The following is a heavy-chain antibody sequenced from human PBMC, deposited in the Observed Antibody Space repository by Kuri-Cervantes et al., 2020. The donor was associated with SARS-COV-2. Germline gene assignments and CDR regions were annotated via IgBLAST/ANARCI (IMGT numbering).Heavy chain of an antibody. V-gene: IGHV3-30-3*01. CDR3: AKDRLGVPDF. CDR1: GFDFSRSA. Sequence: GGSLRLSCAAAGFDFSRSAMHWVRQAPGKGLEWVAVISYDGNNKNCTASGKGRFTISRDNSRNTLYLQMKSLTSEDTAIYYCAKDRLGVPDFWGQGTLVTVSS. CDR2: ISYDGNNK. D-gene: IGHD2-8*01. J-gene: IGHJ1*01.